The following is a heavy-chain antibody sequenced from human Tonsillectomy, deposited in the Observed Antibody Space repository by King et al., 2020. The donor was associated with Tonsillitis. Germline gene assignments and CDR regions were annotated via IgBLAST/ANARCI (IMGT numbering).Heavy chain of an antibody. CDR3: ARGYDPYYYYYYGMDI. CDR2: IYYSGTT. D-gene: IGHD3-3*01. J-gene: IGHJ6*02. Sequence: QLQESGPGLMKPSQTLSLTCTVSGGSISSGGHYRSWIRQHPGKGLEWIGYIYYSGTTYYNPSLKSRVIISIDTSKNQFSLKLSSVTAADTAVYYCARGYDPYYYYYYGMDIWGQGTTVTVSS. CDR1: GGSISSGGHY. V-gene: IGHV4-31*03.